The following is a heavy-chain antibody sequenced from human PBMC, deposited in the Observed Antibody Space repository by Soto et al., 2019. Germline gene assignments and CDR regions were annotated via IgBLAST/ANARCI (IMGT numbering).Heavy chain of an antibody. J-gene: IGHJ4*02. CDR3: ARLALEQQLVRLSFDY. CDR2: IYYSGST. V-gene: IGHV4-39*01. D-gene: IGHD6-13*01. CDR1: GGSISSSSYY. Sequence: QLQLQESGPGLVKPSETLSLTCTVSGGSISSSSYYWGWIRQPPGKGLEWIGSIYYSGSTYYNPSLKSRVTISVDTSKNQFSLKLSSVTAADTAVYYCARLALEQQLVRLSFDYWGQGTLVTVSS.